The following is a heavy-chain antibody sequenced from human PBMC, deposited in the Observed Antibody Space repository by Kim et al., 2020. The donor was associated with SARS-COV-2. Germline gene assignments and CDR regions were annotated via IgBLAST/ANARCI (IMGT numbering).Heavy chain of an antibody. V-gene: IGHV7-4-1*02. D-gene: IGHD4-17*01. CDR1: GYTFTSYA. J-gene: IGHJ6*02. Sequence: ASVKVSCKASGYTFTSYAMNWVRQAPGQGLEWMGWINTNTGNPTYAQGFTGRFVFSLDTSVSTAYLQISSLKAEDTAVYYCARRRVYYGDYVPSRGGMDVWGQGTTVTVSS. CDR2: INTNTGNP. CDR3: ARRRVYYGDYVPSRGGMDV.